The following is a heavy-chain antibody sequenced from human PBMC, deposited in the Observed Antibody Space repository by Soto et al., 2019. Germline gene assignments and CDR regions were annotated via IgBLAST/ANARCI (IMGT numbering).Heavy chain of an antibody. V-gene: IGHV1-46*01. D-gene: IGHD3-22*01. CDR3: ARAARKIVVATNDYFDD. J-gene: IGHJ4*02. CDR1: GYSFPSYY. CDR2: INPSGGST. Sequence: GAPVKVSCKASGYSFPSYYMHWVRQAPGQGLEWMGIINPSGGSTSYAQKFQGRVTMTRDTSTSTVYMELSSLRSEDTAVYYCARAARKIVVATNDYFDDWGKGTLVPVSS.